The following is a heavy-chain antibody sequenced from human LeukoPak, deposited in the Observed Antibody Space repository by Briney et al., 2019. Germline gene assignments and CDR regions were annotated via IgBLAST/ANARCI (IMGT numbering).Heavy chain of an antibody. J-gene: IGHJ4*02. CDR3: ARAPYYDFWSGYWSGFDY. CDR1: GYTFTGYY. CDR2: INPNSGGT. V-gene: IGHV1-2*02. Sequence: ASVKISCKASGYTFTGYYMHWVRQAPGQGLEWMGWINPNSGGTNYAQKFQGRVTITTDESTSTAYMELSSLRSEDTAVYYCARAPYYDFWSGYWSGFDYWGQGTLVTVSS. D-gene: IGHD3-3*01.